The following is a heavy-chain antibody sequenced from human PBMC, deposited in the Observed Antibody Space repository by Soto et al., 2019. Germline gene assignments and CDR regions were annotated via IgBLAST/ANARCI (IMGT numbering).Heavy chain of an antibody. CDR1: GYTFTSYG. CDR3: ARDGYYDSSGRPYTWFDP. V-gene: IGHV1-18*01. J-gene: IGHJ5*02. CDR2: ISAYNGNT. Sequence: ASVKVSCKASGYTFTSYGVSWVRQAPGQGLEWIGWISAYNGNTNYAQKLQDRLTMTTDTSTSTAYMELRSLRSDDTAVYYCARDGYYDSSGRPYTWFDPRGQGTLVTAPQ. D-gene: IGHD3-22*01.